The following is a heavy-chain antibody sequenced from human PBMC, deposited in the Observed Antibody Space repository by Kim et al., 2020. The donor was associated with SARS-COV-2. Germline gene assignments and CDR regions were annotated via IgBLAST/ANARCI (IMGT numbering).Heavy chain of an antibody. J-gene: IGHJ4*02. CDR1: GFTFSDYY. D-gene: IGHD6-13*01. Sequence: GGSLRLSCAASGFTFSDYYMSWIRQAPGKGLEWVSYISSSIDYTNYADSLKGRFTISRDNAKNSLYLQMNSLRADDTAVYYCARVSLGSSSWYYFDYWGQGNLVTVSS. V-gene: IGHV3-11*05. CDR3: ARVSLGSSSWYYFDY. CDR2: ISSSIDYT.